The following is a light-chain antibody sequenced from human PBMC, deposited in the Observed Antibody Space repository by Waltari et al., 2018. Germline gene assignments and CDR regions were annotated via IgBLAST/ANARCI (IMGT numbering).Light chain of an antibody. CDR2: AAS. CDR1: QSISSY. V-gene: IGKV1-39*01. CDR3: QQSDSQTRT. Sequence: DIQLTQSPFSLSASVGDRVTITCRASQSISSYLNWYQQKPGKAPKLLIYAASSLQSGIPSRFSGSGSGRYFTLSISSLQPEDFATYCCQQSDSQTRTFGQGSQGGNQT. J-gene: IGKJ1*01.